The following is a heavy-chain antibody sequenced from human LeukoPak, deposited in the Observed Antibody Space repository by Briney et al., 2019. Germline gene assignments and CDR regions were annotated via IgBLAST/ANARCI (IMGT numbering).Heavy chain of an antibody. Sequence: PGGSLRLSCAASGFTFSSYAMHWVRQAPGKGLEWVAVISYDGSNKYYADSVKGRFTISRDNPKNSLYLQMNSLRAEDTAMYFCASHSVAILPIATFDYWGQGTLVTVSS. V-gene: IGHV3-30*04. CDR1: GFTFSSYA. CDR3: ASHSVAILPIATFDY. CDR2: ISYDGSNK. J-gene: IGHJ4*02. D-gene: IGHD2-21*01.